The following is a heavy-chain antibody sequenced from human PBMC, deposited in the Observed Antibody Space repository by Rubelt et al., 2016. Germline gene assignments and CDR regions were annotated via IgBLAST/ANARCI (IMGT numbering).Heavy chain of an antibody. J-gene: IGHJ4*02. D-gene: IGHD3-10*01. CDR1: GGSISGYY. Sequence: QVLLQESGPGLVKPSETLSLTCTVSGGSISGYYWSWIRQPPGKGLEWIGYMFNSGSTSNNPSLKSRVTMSLDTSKNQFSLKLSSGTDADTAVYYCARHSRGSGSQPHDYWGQGTLVTVSS. CDR2: MFNSGST. CDR3: ARHSRGSGSQPHDY. V-gene: IGHV4-59*08.